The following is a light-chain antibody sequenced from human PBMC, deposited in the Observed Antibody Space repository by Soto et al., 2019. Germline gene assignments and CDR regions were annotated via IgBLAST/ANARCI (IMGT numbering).Light chain of an antibody. J-gene: IGKJ4*01. CDR1: QSVSSN. CDR3: QQYNNWPLT. Sequence: EIAMTQSPATLSVSPGERDTLSCWASQSVSSNLAWYQQKPGQAPRLLIYDVSTRATGIPTRFSGSGSGTEFTLAISSLQSEDFAAYYCQQYNNWPLTFGGGTKVDIK. V-gene: IGKV3D-15*01. CDR2: DVS.